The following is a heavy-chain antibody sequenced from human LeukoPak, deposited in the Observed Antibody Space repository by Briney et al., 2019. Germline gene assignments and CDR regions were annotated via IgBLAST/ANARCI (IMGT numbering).Heavy chain of an antibody. J-gene: IGHJ6*03. CDR3: ARDLGYGYYFYYYLDV. D-gene: IGHD5-18*01. CDR2: IHASGNT. V-gene: IGHV4-61*02. CDR1: GGSISSYY. Sequence: PSQTLSLTCPVAGGSISSYYWTWIRQPAGKGLEYLGRIHASGNTYYNPSLNSRVAISIDTSKNQFSLKVSSVAAADTAVYYCARDLGYGYYFYYYLDVWGKGTTVTVSS.